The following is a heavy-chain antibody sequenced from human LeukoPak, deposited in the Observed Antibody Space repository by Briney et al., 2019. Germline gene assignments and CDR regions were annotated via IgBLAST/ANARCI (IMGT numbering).Heavy chain of an antibody. V-gene: IGHV1-69*04. CDR3: ARDHCSSTSCYLTDY. D-gene: IGHD2-2*01. CDR2: IIPILGIA. J-gene: IGHJ4*02. Sequence: SVKVSCKASGGTFSSYAISWVRQAPGQGLEWMGRIIPILGIANYAQKFQGRVTITADKSTSTAYMELSSLRSEDTAVYYCARDHCSSTSCYLTDYWGQGTLVTVSS. CDR1: GGTFSSYA.